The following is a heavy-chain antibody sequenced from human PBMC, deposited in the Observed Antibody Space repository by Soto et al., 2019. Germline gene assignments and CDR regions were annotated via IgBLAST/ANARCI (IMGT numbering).Heavy chain of an antibody. CDR2: IYRTGST. J-gene: IGHJ4*02. D-gene: IGHD1-7*01. CDR3: ASRDPGTSVDY. CDR1: GGSFSGYY. V-gene: IGHV4-34*01. Sequence: PSETLSLTCAVYGGSFSGYYWTWFRQPPGQGLEWIGEIYRTGSTNYNPSLKSRVTISLDKSENQFSLKVTSLTAADTAVYYCASRDPGTSVDYWGQGTLVTVSS.